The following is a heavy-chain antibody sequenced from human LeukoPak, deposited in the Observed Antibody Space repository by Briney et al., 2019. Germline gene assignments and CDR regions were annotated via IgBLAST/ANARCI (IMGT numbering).Heavy chain of an antibody. J-gene: IGHJ1*01. CDR2: ISAYNGNT. Sequence: ASVKVSCKASGYTFTSYGISWVRQAPGQGLEWMGWISAYNGNTNYAQKLQGRVTVTTDTSTSTAYMELRSLRSDDTAVYYCARDSPLSIAAAGTHFQHWGQGTLVTVSS. V-gene: IGHV1-18*01. D-gene: IGHD6-13*01. CDR1: GYTFTSYG. CDR3: ARDSPLSIAAAGTHFQH.